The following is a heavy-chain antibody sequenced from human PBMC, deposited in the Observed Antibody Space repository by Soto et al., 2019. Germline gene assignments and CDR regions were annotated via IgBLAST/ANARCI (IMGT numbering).Heavy chain of an antibody. V-gene: IGHV3-23*01. CDR1: GFSFSSFA. D-gene: IGHD4-17*01. J-gene: IGHJ4*02. CDR2: IGGSGGST. CDR3: ASAEDDYRDQDHFDV. Sequence: GGSLRLSCEASGFSFSSFAMSWVRQAPGKGLEWVSGIGGSGGSTYYADSVKGRFTISRDNSKNTLYLQMNSLRVEDTAVYYCASAEDDYRDQDHFDVWGQGSLVNVSS.